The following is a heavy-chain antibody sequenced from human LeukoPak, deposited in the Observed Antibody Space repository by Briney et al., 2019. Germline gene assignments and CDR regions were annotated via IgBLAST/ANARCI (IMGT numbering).Heavy chain of an antibody. Sequence: GGSLRLSCVASGFTFSVYWMHWVRQAPGKGLVWVSRIHSDGSITNYADSVKGRFTISRDNAKNTLYLQMNSLRVDDTAVYYCTRDQPCRSSGPEYWGQGTLVTVSS. D-gene: IGHD6-25*01. V-gene: IGHV3-74*01. CDR1: GFTFSVYW. J-gene: IGHJ4*02. CDR3: TRDQPCRSSGPEY. CDR2: IHSDGSIT.